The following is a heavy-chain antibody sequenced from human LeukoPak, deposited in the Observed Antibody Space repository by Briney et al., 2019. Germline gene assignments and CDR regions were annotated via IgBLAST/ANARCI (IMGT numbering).Heavy chain of an antibody. Sequence: PGGSLRLYCAVSGITLSNYGLSWVRQAPGKGLEWVAGSSDSGGSTKYADSVKGRFTISRDNPKNTLYLQMNSLRVEDTAVYFCAKRGVVIRVILVGFHKQAYYFDSWGQGALVTVSS. CDR3: AKRGVVIRVILVGFHKQAYYFDS. V-gene: IGHV3-23*01. CDR2: SSDSGGST. J-gene: IGHJ4*02. D-gene: IGHD3-22*01. CDR1: GITLSNYG.